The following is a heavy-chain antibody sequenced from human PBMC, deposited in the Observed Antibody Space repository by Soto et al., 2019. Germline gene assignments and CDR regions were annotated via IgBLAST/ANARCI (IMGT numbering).Heavy chain of an antibody. D-gene: IGHD3-22*01. V-gene: IGHV3-33*01. CDR3: AREAYYYDSSGPKAPFDY. CDR2: IWYDGSNK. CDR1: GFTFSSYG. Sequence: GGSLRLSCAASGFTFSSYGMHWVRQAPGKGLEWVAVIWYDGSNKYYADSVKGRFTISRDNSKNTLYLQMNSLRAEDTAVYYCAREAYYYDSSGPKAPFDYWGQGTLVTVSS. J-gene: IGHJ4*02.